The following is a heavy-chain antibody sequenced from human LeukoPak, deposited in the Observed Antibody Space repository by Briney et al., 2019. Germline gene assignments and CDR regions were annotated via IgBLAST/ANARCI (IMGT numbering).Heavy chain of an antibody. D-gene: IGHD5-18*01. J-gene: IGHJ4*02. CDR1: GFSVSSDY. CDR2: IYSGGST. CDR3: ARYHTALNY. V-gene: IGHV3-53*01. Sequence: QSGGSLILSCAASGFSVSSDYMTWVRQAPGKGLEWVSVIYSGGSTYYADSVKGRFTISRDNSKNTLYLQMNNVRVEDTAVYFCARYHTALNYWGQGTLVTASS.